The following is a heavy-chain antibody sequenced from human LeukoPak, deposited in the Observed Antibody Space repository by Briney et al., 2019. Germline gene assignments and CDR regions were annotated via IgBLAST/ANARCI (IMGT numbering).Heavy chain of an antibody. V-gene: IGHV4-39*01. J-gene: IGHJ6*03. CDR1: GGSISSSSYY. Sequence: PSETLSLTCTVSGGSISSSSYYWGWIRQPPGKGLEWIGSIYYSGSTYYNPSLKSRVTISVDTSKNQFSLKLSSVTTADTAVYYCARHLAMQQLVRYYYYYYMDVWGKGTTVTVSS. CDR2: IYYSGST. D-gene: IGHD6-13*01. CDR3: ARHLAMQQLVRYYYYYYMDV.